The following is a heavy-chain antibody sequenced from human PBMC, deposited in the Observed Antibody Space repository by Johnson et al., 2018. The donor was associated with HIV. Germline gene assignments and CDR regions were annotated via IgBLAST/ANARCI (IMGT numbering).Heavy chain of an antibody. CDR2: ISYDGSDK. J-gene: IGHJ3*02. D-gene: IGHD3-22*01. CDR3: ARDERDYYDSHAFDI. Sequence: VQLVESGGGVVQVGRSLRLSCEASGFTFSRYGMHWARQAPGKGLEWVATISYDGSDKYFADSVKGRFTIFRANSKNTLYLQLNSLRAEDTAVYYCARDERDYYDSHAFDIWGQGTMVTVSS. V-gene: IGHV3-30*03. CDR1: GFTFSRYG.